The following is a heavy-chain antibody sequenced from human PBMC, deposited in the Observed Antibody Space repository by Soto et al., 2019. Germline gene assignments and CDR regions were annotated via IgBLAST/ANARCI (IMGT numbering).Heavy chain of an antibody. Sequence: QVQVEESGPGLVKPSGTLSLICNVSGGSISADFWWTWVRQPPGKGLEWIGEMHHSGSSNYNPSLRSRATISVDKSRDELSLRLTSVPAADAAVYYCARVRRGDWLGALDVWGQGTRVVVSS. V-gene: IGHV4-4*02. CDR2: MHHSGSS. D-gene: IGHD3-16*01. J-gene: IGHJ3*01. CDR3: ARVRRGDWLGALDV. CDR1: GGSISADFW.